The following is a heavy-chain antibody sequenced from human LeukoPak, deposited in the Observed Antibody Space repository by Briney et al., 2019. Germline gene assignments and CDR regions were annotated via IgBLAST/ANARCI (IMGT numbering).Heavy chain of an antibody. J-gene: IGHJ3*02. CDR3: ARVSPLESNYAFDI. Sequence: PSETLSLTCTVSGGSISSSSYYWGWIRQPPGKGLEWIGSIYYSGSTYYNPSLKSRVTISVDTSKNQFSLKLSSVTAADTAVYYCARVSPLESNYAFDIWGQGTMVTVSS. V-gene: IGHV4-39*07. CDR1: GGSISSSSYY. CDR2: IYYSGST. D-gene: IGHD4-11*01.